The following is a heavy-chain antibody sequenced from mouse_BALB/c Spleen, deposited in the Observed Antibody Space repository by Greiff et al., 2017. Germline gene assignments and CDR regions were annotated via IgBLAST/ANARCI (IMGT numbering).Heavy chain of an antibody. CDR3: ARSGDRAWFAY. D-gene: IGHD3-3*01. J-gene: IGHJ3*01. CDR1: GYTFTSYW. CDR2: IYPGDGDT. Sequence: VQLQQPGAELARPGASVKLSCKASGYTFTSYWMQWVKQRPGQGLEWIGAIYPGDGDTRYTQKFKGKATLTADKSSSTAYMQLSSLASEDSAVYYCARSGDRAWFAYWGQGTLVTVSA. V-gene: IGHV1-87*01.